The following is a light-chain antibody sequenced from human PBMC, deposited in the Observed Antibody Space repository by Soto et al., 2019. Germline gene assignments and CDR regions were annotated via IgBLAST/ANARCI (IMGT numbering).Light chain of an antibody. CDR3: HQYSITPLT. J-gene: IGKJ3*01. CDR2: WAS. Sequence: IVMTQSPDSLAVSLGERATINCKSSQSVLYSSNNKNYLAWYQQKPGQPPKLLIYWASTRESGVPDRFSGSGSGTDFTLTISSLQAEDVAVYYCHQYSITPLTFGPGTKVDIK. V-gene: IGKV4-1*01. CDR1: QSVLYSSNNKNY.